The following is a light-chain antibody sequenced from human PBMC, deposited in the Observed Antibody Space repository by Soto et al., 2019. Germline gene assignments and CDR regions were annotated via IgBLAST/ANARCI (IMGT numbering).Light chain of an antibody. J-gene: IGLJ2*01. CDR2: GNS. CDR1: SSNIGAGYD. CDR3: QSYDSSLAEVV. Sequence: QSVLTQPPSVSGAPGQRVTISCTGSSSNIGAGYDVHWYQQLPGTAPKLLIYGNSNLPSGVPDRFSGSKSGTSASLAITGRQAEDEADYYCQSYDSSLAEVVFGGGTKLTVL. V-gene: IGLV1-40*01.